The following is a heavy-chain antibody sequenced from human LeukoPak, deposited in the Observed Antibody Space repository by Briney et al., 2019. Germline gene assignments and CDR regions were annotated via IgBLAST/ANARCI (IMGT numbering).Heavy chain of an antibody. Sequence: SQTLSLTCTVSGGSISSGGYYWSWIRQHPGKGLEWIGYIYYSGSTYYNPSLKSRVTISVDTSKNQFSLKLSSVTAADTPVYYCARARGERGEWFGELLGGFFDYWGQGTLVTVSS. J-gene: IGHJ4*02. CDR2: IYYSGST. CDR3: ARARGERGEWFGELLGGFFDY. D-gene: IGHD3-10*01. CDR1: GGSISSGGYY. V-gene: IGHV4-31*03.